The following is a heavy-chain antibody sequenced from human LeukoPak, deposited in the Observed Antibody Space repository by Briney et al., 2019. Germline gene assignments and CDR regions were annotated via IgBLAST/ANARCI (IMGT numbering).Heavy chain of an antibody. CDR1: GFTVSSNY. CDR3: TTGYSSSSIY. V-gene: IGHV3-15*01. D-gene: IGHD6-6*01. Sequence: GGSLRLSCAASGFTVSSNYMSWVRQAPGKGLEWVGRIKSRTDGGTTDYAATVKGRFTISRDDSKNTLYLQMNSLKTEDTAVYYGTTGYSSSSIYWGQGTLVTVSS. CDR2: IKSRTDGGTT. J-gene: IGHJ4*02.